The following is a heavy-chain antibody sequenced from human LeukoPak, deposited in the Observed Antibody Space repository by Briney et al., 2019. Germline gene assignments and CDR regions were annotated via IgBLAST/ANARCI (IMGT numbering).Heavy chain of an antibody. CDR2: INPNSGDT. D-gene: IGHD6-19*01. J-gene: IGHJ4*02. CDR1: GYTFTGYY. V-gene: IGHV1-2*02. CDR3: ARGYSSGWLSY. Sequence: ASLKVSCKASGYTFTGYYMHWVRQAPGQGLEWMGWINPNSGDTNYVQKFQGRVTMTRDTSISTAYMEVSRLRSDDTAVYYCARGYSSGWLSYWGQGTLVTVSS.